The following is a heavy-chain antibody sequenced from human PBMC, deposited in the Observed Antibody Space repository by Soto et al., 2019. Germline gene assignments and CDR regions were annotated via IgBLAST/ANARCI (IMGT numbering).Heavy chain of an antibody. Sequence: SETLSLTCTVSGRSISSVNYYWSWIRQPPGKGLEWIGYIYYSGSTYYNPSLRSRVTISVDTSKNQFSLKLSSVTAADTAVYYCARESNDYNTYGMDVWGQGTTVTVSS. CDR2: IYYSGST. D-gene: IGHD4-4*01. V-gene: IGHV4-30-4*01. CDR3: ARESNDYNTYGMDV. J-gene: IGHJ6*02. CDR1: GRSISSVNYY.